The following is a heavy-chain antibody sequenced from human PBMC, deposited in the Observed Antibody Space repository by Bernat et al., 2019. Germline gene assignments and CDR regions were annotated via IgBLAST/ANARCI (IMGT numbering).Heavy chain of an antibody. CDR1: GFTFSNYW. V-gene: IGHV3-74*01. D-gene: IGHD3-10*01. Sequence: EVQVVESGGGLVQPGGSLRLSCSASGFTFSNYWMHWVRQAPGKGLVWVSRIDTDGSRTTYADSVMCRFSISRDHSKPTLYLHMNSLSAEDTAVYYCVREWGSFYGSGTYSYYFDYWGQGTLVTVSS. CDR2: IDTDGSRT. J-gene: IGHJ4*02. CDR3: VREWGSFYGSGTYSYYFDY.